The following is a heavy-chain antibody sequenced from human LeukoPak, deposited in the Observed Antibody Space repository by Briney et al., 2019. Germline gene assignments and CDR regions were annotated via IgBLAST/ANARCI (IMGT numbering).Heavy chain of an antibody. CDR2: ISFDGSNK. V-gene: IGHV3-30*04. Sequence: GGSLRLSCAASRFTSCIYAMRWVRQAPGEGLGRVSVISFDGSNKTYANSVKGRFTISRDNSKNTLYLQMNSLRAEDTAVYYCARAYGHDYVWGSYRYGEMDYWGQGTLVTVSS. D-gene: IGHD3-16*02. J-gene: IGHJ4*02. CDR3: ARAYGHDYVWGSYRYGEMDY. CDR1: RFTSCIYA.